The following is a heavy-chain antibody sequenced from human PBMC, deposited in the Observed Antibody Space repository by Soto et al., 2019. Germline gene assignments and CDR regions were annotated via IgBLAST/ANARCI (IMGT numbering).Heavy chain of an antibody. J-gene: IGHJ6*02. V-gene: IGHV3-48*02. CDR1: GFTFSSYS. CDR3: ARGHEEAYDFWRNYYYYGMDV. Sequence: GGSLRLSCAASGFTFSSYSMNWVRQAPGKGLEWVSYISSSSSTIYYADSVKGRFTISRDNAKNSLYLQMNSLRDEDTAVYYCARGHEEAYDFWRNYYYYGMDVWGQGTTVTVSS. D-gene: IGHD3-3*01. CDR2: ISSSSSTI.